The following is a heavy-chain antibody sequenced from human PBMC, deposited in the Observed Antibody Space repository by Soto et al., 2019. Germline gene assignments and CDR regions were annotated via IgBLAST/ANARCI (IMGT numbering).Heavy chain of an antibody. J-gene: IGHJ6*02. CDR3: ARDEKWVVTIGYYYGMDV. Sequence: ASVKVSCKASGYTFTSYGISWVRQAPGQGLEWMGWISAYNGNTNYAQKLQGRVTMTTDTSTSTAYMELRSLRSDDTAVYYCARDEKWVVTIGYYYGMDVWGQGTTVTVSS. CDR2: ISAYNGNT. V-gene: IGHV1-18*01. D-gene: IGHD2-21*02. CDR1: GYTFTSYG.